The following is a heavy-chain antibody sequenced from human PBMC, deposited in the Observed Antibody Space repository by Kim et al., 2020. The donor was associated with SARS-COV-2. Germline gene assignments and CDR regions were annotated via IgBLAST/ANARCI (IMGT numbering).Heavy chain of an antibody. CDR1: GGSISSSSYY. CDR2: IYYSGST. V-gene: IGHV4-39*01. Sequence: SETLSLTCTVSGGSISSSSYYWGWIRQPPGKGLEWIGSIYYSGSTYYNPSLKSRVTISVDTSKNQFSLKLSSVTAADTAVYYCASVWQWLVLGWFDPWGQGTLVTVSS. CDR3: ASVWQWLVLGWFDP. J-gene: IGHJ5*02. D-gene: IGHD6-19*01.